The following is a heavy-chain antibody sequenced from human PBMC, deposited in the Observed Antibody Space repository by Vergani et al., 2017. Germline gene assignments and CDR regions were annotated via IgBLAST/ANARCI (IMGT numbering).Heavy chain of an antibody. CDR2: IKSKTDGGTT. D-gene: IGHD3-22*01. V-gene: IGHV3-15*05. Sequence: EVQLVESGGGLVKPGGSLRLSCAASGFTFSNAWMSWVRQAPGKGLEWVGRIKSKTDGGTTDYAAPVKGRFTISRDNAKNTLYLQMHSLRAEDTAVYYCARLFYYDSSGHFSGYYYYGMDVWGQGTTVTVSS. J-gene: IGHJ6*02. CDR1: GFTFSNAW. CDR3: ARLFYYDSSGHFSGYYYYGMDV.